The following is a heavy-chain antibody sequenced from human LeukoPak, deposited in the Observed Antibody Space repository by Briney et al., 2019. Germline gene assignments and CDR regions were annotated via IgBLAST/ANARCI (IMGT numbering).Heavy chain of an antibody. V-gene: IGHV4-34*01. CDR2: INHSGST. J-gene: IGHJ4*02. CDR3: AGRDVVAKKYYFDY. Sequence: SETLSLTCAVYGGSFSGYYWSWIRQPPGMGLEWIGEINHSGSTNYNPSLKSRVTISVDTSKNQFSLKLSSVTAADTAVYYCAGRDVVAKKYYFDYWGQGTLVTVSS. CDR1: GGSFSGYY. D-gene: IGHD2-15*01.